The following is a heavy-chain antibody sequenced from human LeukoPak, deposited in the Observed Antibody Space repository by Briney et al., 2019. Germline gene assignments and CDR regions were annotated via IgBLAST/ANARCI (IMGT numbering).Heavy chain of an antibody. CDR2: IYYSGST. J-gene: IGHJ3*02. D-gene: IGHD6-19*01. V-gene: IGHV4-59*01. CDR1: GGSISSYY. CDR3: ARGFIFSVLYSSDRGAFDI. Sequence: SETLSLTCTVSGGSISSYYWSWIRQPPGKGLEWIGYIYYSGSTNYNPSLKSRVTISVDTSKNQFSLKLSSVTAADTAVYYCARGFIFSVLYSSDRGAFDIWGQGTMVTVSS.